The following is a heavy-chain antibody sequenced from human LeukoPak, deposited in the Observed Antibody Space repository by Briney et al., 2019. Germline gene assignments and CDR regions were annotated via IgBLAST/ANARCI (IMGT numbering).Heavy chain of an antibody. V-gene: IGHV1-8*01. CDR3: ARDSTYYYDSSGYYPISDFDY. D-gene: IGHD3-22*01. CDR2: MNPNSGNT. Sequence: ASVKVSCKASGYTFTSYDINWVRQATGQGLEWMGWMNPNSGNTGYAQKFQGRVTMTRDTSISTAYMELSRLRSDDTAVYYCARDSTYYYDSSGYYPISDFDYWGQGALVTVSS. J-gene: IGHJ4*02. CDR1: GYTFTSYD.